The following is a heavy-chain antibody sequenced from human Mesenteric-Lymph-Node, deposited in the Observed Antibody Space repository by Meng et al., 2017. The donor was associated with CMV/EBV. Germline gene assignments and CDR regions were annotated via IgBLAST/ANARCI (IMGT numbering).Heavy chain of an antibody. J-gene: IGHJ4*02. CDR1: GGSFSGYY. CDR2: INDSGST. CDR3: ARDLGGGNDY. D-gene: IGHD3-16*01. Sequence: GSLRLSCAVYGGSFSGYYWSWIRQPPGKGLEWIGEINDSGSTNYNPSLKSRVTISVDTSKNQFSLKLSSVTAADTAVYYCARDLGGGNDYWGQGTLVTVSS. V-gene: IGHV4-34*01.